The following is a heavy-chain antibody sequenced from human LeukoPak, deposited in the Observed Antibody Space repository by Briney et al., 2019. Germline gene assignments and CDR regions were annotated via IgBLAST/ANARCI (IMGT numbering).Heavy chain of an antibody. D-gene: IGHD3-10*01. CDR1: GITFSNAW. J-gene: IGHJ4*02. CDR2: ISGSGGST. V-gene: IGHV3-23*01. Sequence: GSLRLSCAASGITFSNAWMNWVRQAPGKGLEWVSGISGSGGSTYYADSVKGRFTISRDHSKNTLYLQMNSLRAEDTAVYYCAKDRGWGSGSSKFDYWGQGTLVTVSS. CDR3: AKDRGWGSGSSKFDY.